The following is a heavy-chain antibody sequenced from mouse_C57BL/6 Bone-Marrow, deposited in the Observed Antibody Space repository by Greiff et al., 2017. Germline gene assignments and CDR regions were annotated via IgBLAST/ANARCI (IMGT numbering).Heavy chain of an antibody. CDR1: GYSITSAY. J-gene: IGHJ2*01. Sequence: EVKVEESGPGLAKPSQTLSLTCSVTGYSITSAYWNWIRKFPGHKLEYMGYISYSGSTYYNPSIKSRISITRDTSKNQSYLQLNSVTTEDTATYYCARRGLYGSSSLDYWGQGTTLTVSS. CDR2: ISYSGST. V-gene: IGHV3-8*01. D-gene: IGHD1-1*01. CDR3: ARRGLYGSSSLDY.